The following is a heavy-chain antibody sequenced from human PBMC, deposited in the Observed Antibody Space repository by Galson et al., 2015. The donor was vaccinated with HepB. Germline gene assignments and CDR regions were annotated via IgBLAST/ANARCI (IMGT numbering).Heavy chain of an antibody. CDR3: ARGYESDSSGWYIDRYYFDY. CDR1: GYTFTSYA. D-gene: IGHD6-19*01. J-gene: IGHJ4*02. V-gene: IGHV1-3*01. Sequence: SVKVSCKASGYTFTSYAMHWVRQAPGQRLEWMGWINAGNGNTKYSQKFQGRVTITRDTSASTAYMELSSLRSEDTAVYYCARGYESDSSGWYIDRYYFDYWGQGTLVTVSS. CDR2: INAGNGNT.